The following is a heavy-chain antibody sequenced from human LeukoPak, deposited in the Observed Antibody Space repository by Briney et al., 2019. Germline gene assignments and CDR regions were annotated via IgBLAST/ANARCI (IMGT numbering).Heavy chain of an antibody. CDR1: GSSFTSYW. V-gene: IGHV5-51*01. Sequence: GASLKISCKGSGSSFTSYWIGWVRPMPGKGLEWMGIIYPGDSDTRYSPSFQGQVTISADKSISTAYLQWSSLKASDTAMYYCARRGSSPRGYYYYMDVWGKGTTVTVSS. D-gene: IGHD6-6*01. CDR3: ARRGSSPRGYYYYMDV. J-gene: IGHJ6*03. CDR2: IYPGDSDT.